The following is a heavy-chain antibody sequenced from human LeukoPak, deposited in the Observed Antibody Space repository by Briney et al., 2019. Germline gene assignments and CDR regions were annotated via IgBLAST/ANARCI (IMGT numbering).Heavy chain of an antibody. CDR1: GFTFDDYA. CDR3: AKTISRLRDAFDI. J-gene: IGHJ3*02. V-gene: IGHV3-9*01. CDR2: ISWNSGSI. Sequence: GGSLRLSCAASGFTFDDYAMHWVRQAPGKGLEWVSGISWNSGSIGYADSVKGRFTISRDNAKNSLYLQMNSLRAEDTALYYCAKTISRLRDAFDIWGQGTMVTVSS.